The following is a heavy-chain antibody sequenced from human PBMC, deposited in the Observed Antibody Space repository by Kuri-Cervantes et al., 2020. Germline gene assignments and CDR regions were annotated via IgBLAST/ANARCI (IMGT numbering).Heavy chain of an antibody. J-gene: IGHJ4*02. CDR3: ARDGIAGGLDY. CDR2: ISWNSGSI. CDR1: GFTFDDYA. Sequence: SLKISCAASGFTFDDYAMHWVRQAPGKGLEWVSGISWNSGSIGYADSVKGRFTISRDNAKNSLYLQMNSLRAEDTAVYYCARDGIAGGLDYWGQGTLVTVSS. D-gene: IGHD2-21*01. V-gene: IGHV3-9*01.